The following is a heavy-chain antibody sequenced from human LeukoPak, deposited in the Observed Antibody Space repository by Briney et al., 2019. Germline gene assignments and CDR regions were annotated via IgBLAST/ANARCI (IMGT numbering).Heavy chain of an antibody. CDR2: IIPIFGTA. J-gene: IGHJ3*02. V-gene: IGHV1-69*13. Sequence: ASVKVSCKASGGTFSSYAVSWVRQAPGQGLEWMGGIIPIFGTANYAQKFQGRVTITADESTSTAYMELSSLRSEDTAVYYCARDGPLGTGTSNDAFDIWGQGTMVTVSS. CDR3: ARDGPLGTGTSNDAFDI. D-gene: IGHD1-1*01. CDR1: GGTFSSYA.